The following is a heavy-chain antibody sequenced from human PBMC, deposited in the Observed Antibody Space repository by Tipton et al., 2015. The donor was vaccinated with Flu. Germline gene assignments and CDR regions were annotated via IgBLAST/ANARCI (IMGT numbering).Heavy chain of an antibody. J-gene: IGHJ4*01. CDR3: ARSGSYHNVSDY. Sequence: TLSLTCTVSGGSISSGGYYWSWIRQHPGKGLEWIGYIYYSGNTYYNPSLKSRVTISLDTSKNQFSLKLSSVTAADTAVYYCARSGSYHNVSDYWGHGTLVTVSS. CDR2: IYYSGNT. V-gene: IGHV4-31*03. D-gene: IGHD3-10*01. CDR1: GGSISSGGYY.